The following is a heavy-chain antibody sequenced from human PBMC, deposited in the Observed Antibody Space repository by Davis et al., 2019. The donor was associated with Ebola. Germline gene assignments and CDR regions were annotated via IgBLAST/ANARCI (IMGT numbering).Heavy chain of an antibody. D-gene: IGHD1-26*01. CDR2: IRSKANSYET. CDR3: TSTAGSVDY. V-gene: IGHV3-73*01. CDR1: GFTFSGSA. Sequence: GESLKISCAASGFTFSGSAMHWVRQASGKGLEWVGRIRSKANSYETAYAASVKVRFTISRDDSKNTAYLQMNSLKTEDTAVYYCTSTAGSVDYWGQGTLVTVSS. J-gene: IGHJ4*02.